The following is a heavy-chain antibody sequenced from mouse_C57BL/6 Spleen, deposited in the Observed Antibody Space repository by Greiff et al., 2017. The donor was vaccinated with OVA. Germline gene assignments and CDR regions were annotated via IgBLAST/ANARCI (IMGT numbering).Heavy chain of an antibody. CDR3: ARGDYGSSFYAMDY. CDR1: GYTFTSYW. Sequence: QVQLQQSGAELVKPGASVKLSCKASGYTFTSYWMHWVKQRPGQGLEWIGMIHPNSGSTNYNEKFKSKATLTVDKSSSTAYMQLSSLTSEDSAVYYCARGDYGSSFYAMDYWGQGTSVTVSS. V-gene: IGHV1-64*01. D-gene: IGHD1-1*01. CDR2: IHPNSGST. J-gene: IGHJ4*01.